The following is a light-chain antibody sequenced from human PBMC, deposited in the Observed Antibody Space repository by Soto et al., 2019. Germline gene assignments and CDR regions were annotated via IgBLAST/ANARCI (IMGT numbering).Light chain of an antibody. CDR2: KAS. J-gene: IGKJ1*01. CDR3: QQYNSYS. V-gene: IGKV1-5*03. CDR1: QTISSW. Sequence: DIQMTQSPSTLSGSVGDRFTVTCRASQTISSWLAWYQQKPGKAPKLLIYKASTLKSGVPSRFSGSGSGTEFTLTISSLQPDDFATYYCQQYNSYSFGQGTKVDI.